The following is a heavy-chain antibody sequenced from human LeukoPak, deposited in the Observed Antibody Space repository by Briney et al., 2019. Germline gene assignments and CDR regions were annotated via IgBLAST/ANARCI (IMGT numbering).Heavy chain of an antibody. CDR3: ASKGKYCSGGSCYSN. D-gene: IGHD2-15*01. V-gene: IGHV4-59*01. CDR1: GGSISSYY. Sequence: SETLSLTCTVSGGSISSYYWSWIRQPPGKGLEWIGYIYYSGSTNYNPSLKSRVTISVDTSKNQFSLKLSSVTAADTAVYYCASKGKYCSGGSCYSNWGQGTLVTVSS. CDR2: IYYSGST. J-gene: IGHJ4*02.